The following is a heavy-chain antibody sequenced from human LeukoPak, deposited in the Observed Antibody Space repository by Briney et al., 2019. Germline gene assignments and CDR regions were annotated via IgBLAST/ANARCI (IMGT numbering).Heavy chain of an antibody. V-gene: IGHV4-61*01. CDR3: ARGVVVPAPAFDP. J-gene: IGHJ5*02. Sequence: PSGTLSLTCTVSGGSISSGSYYWSWIRQPPGKGLEWIGYIYYSGSTNYNPSLKSRVTISVDTSKNQFSLKLSSVTAADTAVYYCARGVVVPAPAFDPWGQGTLVTVSS. D-gene: IGHD2-2*01. CDR1: GGSISSGSYY. CDR2: IYYSGST.